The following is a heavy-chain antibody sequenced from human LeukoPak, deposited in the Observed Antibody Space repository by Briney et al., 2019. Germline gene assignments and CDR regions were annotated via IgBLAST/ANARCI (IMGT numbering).Heavy chain of an antibody. Sequence: EASVKVSCKSSGYSFTGYYMHLVRQAPGRGLEWMGRINPNSGGTNYAQKFQGRVTMTRDTSISTAYMELSRLRSDDTAVYYCARVGQGSCYYYYMDVWGKGTTVTVSS. CDR2: INPNSGGT. J-gene: IGHJ6*03. CDR3: ARVGQGSCYYYYMDV. V-gene: IGHV1-2*06. D-gene: IGHD3-10*01. CDR1: GYSFTGYY.